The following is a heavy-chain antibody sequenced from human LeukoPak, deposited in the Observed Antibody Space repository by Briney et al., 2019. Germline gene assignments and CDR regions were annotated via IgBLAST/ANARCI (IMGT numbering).Heavy chain of an antibody. Sequence: SETLSLACTVPGGSISSGGYYWSWIRQHPGKGLEWSGYIYYSGSTYYNPSLKSRVTISVDTSKNQCSVKLSSVTAADTAVYYCARESHTGDGGYFDYWGQGTLVTVSS. V-gene: IGHV4-31*03. CDR3: ARESHTGDGGYFDY. CDR2: IYYSGST. J-gene: IGHJ4*02. D-gene: IGHD7-27*01. CDR1: GGSISSGGYY.